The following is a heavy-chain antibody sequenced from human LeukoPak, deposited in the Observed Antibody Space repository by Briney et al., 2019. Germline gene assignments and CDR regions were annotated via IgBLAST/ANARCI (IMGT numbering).Heavy chain of an antibody. Sequence: PGGSLRLSCAASGFTFSTYWMSWVRQAPGKGLEWVSAISVSAGSTYYADSVKGRFTISRDNSKNTLYLQMNSLRAEDTAVYYCAKDGMGATTDYWGQGTLVTVSS. V-gene: IGHV3-23*01. CDR2: ISVSAGST. CDR3: AKDGMGATTDY. CDR1: GFTFSTYW. D-gene: IGHD1-26*01. J-gene: IGHJ4*02.